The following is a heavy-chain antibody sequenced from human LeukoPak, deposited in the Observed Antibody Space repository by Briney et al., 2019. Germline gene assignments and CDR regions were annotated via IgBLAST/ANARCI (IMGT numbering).Heavy chain of an antibody. D-gene: IGHD3-10*01. Sequence: PSETLSLTCAVSGGSISSTTSYWGWIRQPPGKGLEWIGYIYHSGSTYYNPSLKSRVTISVDRSKNQFSLKLSSVTAADTAVYYCASGYGSGSYRRHYYYGMDVWGQGTTVTVSS. CDR2: IYHSGST. CDR1: GGSISSTTSY. V-gene: IGHV4-30-2*01. CDR3: ASGYGSGSYRRHYYYGMDV. J-gene: IGHJ6*02.